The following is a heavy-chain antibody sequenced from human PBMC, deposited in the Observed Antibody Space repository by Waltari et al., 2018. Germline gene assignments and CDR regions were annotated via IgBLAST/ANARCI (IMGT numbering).Heavy chain of an antibody. D-gene: IGHD2-15*01. Sequence: QVQLVQSGAEVKKPGSSVKVSCKASGGTFSSSAIRWVRQAPGQGLEWMGGIIPILGIANYAQKFQGRVTITADESTSTAYMELSSLRSEDTAVYYCARTMVVQEGYFDYWGQGTLVTVSS. CDR2: IIPILGIA. CDR3: ARTMVVQEGYFDY. V-gene: IGHV1-69*04. CDR1: GGTFSSSA. J-gene: IGHJ4*02.